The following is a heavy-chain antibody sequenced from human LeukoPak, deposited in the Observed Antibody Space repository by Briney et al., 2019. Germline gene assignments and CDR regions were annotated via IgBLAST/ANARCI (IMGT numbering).Heavy chain of an antibody. D-gene: IGHD2-2*01. CDR1: GYTFTGYG. Sequence: ASVKVSCKASGYTFTGYGISWVRQAPGQGLEWMGWISAYNDNTNYAQKLQGRLTMTTDASTSTAYMELSRLRSDDTAVYYCARVDGTEYCSSTSCPQPWGQGTLVTVSS. CDR3: ARVDGTEYCSSTSCPQP. V-gene: IGHV1-18*01. CDR2: ISAYNDNT. J-gene: IGHJ1*01.